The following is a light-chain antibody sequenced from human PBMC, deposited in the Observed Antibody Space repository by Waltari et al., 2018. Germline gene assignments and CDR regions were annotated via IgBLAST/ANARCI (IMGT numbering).Light chain of an antibody. CDR1: QSVSSN. J-gene: IGKJ2*01. CDR3: QQYNNWPLMYT. CDR2: GAS. V-gene: IGKV3-15*01. Sequence: DIVLTQSPATLSVSPGERATLPCRARQSVSSNLAWYQQKPGQAPRLLIDGASTRATGTPARFSGSGSGTEFTLTISSMQSEDFAVYYCQQYNNWPLMYTFGQGTKLEIK.